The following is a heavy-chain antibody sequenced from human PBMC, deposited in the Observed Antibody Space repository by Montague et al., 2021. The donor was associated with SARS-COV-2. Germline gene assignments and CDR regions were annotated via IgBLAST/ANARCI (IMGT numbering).Heavy chain of an antibody. CDR3: ATQEDPSGWIPGPFDF. J-gene: IGHJ4*02. D-gene: IGHD6-19*01. V-gene: IGHV4-39*01. Sequence: SETLSLTRTVSGGSISSSTYYWAWIRQPPGKGLEWIGSMYYRGSTYYNPSLKSRVFISVDTTKKQLSLTLTSVTAADTAVYYCATQEDPSGWIPGPFDFWGQGTLLSVSS. CDR1: GGSISSSTYY. CDR2: MYYRGST.